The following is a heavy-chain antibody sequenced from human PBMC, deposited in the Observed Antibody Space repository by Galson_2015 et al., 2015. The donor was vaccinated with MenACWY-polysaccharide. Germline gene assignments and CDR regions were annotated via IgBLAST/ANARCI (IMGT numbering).Heavy chain of an antibody. CDR1: GYTFTSYY. CDR2: INPSGGST. Sequence: SVKVSCKASGYTFTSYYMHWVRQAPGQGLEWMGIINPSGGSTSYAQKFQGRVTMTRDTSTSTVYMELSSLRSEDTAVYYCARDPSGGYGDYANSYYYGMDVSGQGTTVTVSS. D-gene: IGHD4-17*01. V-gene: IGHV1-46*03. CDR3: ARDPSGGYGDYANSYYYGMDV. J-gene: IGHJ6*02.